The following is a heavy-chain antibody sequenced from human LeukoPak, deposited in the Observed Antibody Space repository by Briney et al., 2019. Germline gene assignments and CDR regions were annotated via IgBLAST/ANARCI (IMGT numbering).Heavy chain of an antibody. CDR3: ARARSGGITIFGVVRNYYYYMDV. J-gene: IGHJ6*03. D-gene: IGHD3-3*01. CDR1: GYTFTSYD. Sequence: GASVKVSCKASGYTFTSYDINWVRQATGQGLEWMGWMNPNSGNTGYAQKFQGRVTITRNTSISTAYMELSSLRSEDTAVYYCARARSGGITIFGVVRNYYYYMDVWGKGTTVTVSS. CDR2: MNPNSGNT. V-gene: IGHV1-8*03.